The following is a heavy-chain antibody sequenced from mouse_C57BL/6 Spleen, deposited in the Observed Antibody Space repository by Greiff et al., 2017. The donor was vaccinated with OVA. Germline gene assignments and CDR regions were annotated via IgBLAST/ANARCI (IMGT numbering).Heavy chain of an antibody. J-gene: IGHJ3*01. D-gene: IGHD2-4*01. CDR3: ARVGDYDGGFAY. V-gene: IGHV1-55*01. CDR2: IYPGSGST. CDR1: GYTFTSYW. Sequence: QVQLQQPGAELVKPGASVKMSCKASGYTFTSYWITWVKQRPGQGLEWIGDIYPGSGSTNYNEKFKSKATLTVDTSSSTAYMQLSSLTSEDSAVYDGARVGDYDGGFAYWGQGTLVTVSA.